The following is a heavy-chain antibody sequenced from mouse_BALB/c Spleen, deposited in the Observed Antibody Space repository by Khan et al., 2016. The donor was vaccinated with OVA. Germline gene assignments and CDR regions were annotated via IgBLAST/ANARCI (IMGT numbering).Heavy chain of an antibody. Sequence: QVRLQQSGPGLVAPSQSLSITCTVSGFSLSRYNIHWVRQPPGKGLEWLGMIWGGGGTDYTSTLKSRLSISKDNSKSQVFLKMNSLQTDDTAIYYCARAYYRYYGYYAMDYWGQGTSVTVSS. D-gene: IGHD2-14*01. J-gene: IGHJ4*01. CDR3: ARAYYRYYGYYAMDY. V-gene: IGHV2-6-4*01. CDR1: GFSLSRYN. CDR2: IWGGGGT.